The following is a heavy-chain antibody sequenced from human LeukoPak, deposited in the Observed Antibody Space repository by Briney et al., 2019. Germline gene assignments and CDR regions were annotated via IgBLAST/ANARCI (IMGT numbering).Heavy chain of an antibody. V-gene: IGHV3-48*03. CDR3: AKTYYYGSGSYYKFLDY. D-gene: IGHD3-10*01. J-gene: IGHJ4*02. Sequence: GGSLRLSCAASGFTFSSYEMNWVRQAPGKGLEWVSYISSSGSSIYYADSAKGRFTISRDNAKNSLYLQMNSLRAEDTAVYYCAKTYYYGSGSYYKFLDYWGQGTLVTVSS. CDR2: ISSSGSSI. CDR1: GFTFSSYE.